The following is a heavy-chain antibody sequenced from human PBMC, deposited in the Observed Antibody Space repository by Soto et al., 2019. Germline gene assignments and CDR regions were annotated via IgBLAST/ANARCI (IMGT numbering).Heavy chain of an antibody. J-gene: IGHJ6*03. D-gene: IGHD2-2*01. V-gene: IGHV5-51*01. CDR3: ASGDLGYCSSTSCRAYYYMDV. CDR2: IYPGDSDT. Sequence: GESLKISCKGSGYSFTSYWIGWVRQMPGKGLEWMGIIYPGDSDTRYSPSFQGQVTISADKSISTAYLQWSSLKASDTAMYYCASGDLGYCSSTSCRAYYYMDVWGKGTTVTVSS. CDR1: GYSFTSYW.